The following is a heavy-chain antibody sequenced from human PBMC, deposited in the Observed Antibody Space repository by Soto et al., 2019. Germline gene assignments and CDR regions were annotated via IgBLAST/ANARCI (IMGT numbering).Heavy chain of an antibody. Sequence: PGGSLRLSCAASGFTFSSYGMHWVRRAPGKGLEWVAVISLDGSNKYCVDSVKGRFTISRDTSKNTLYLRMNSLRAEDTAVYYCARGSLSSSSAGAWYFDLWGRGTLVTVSS. CDR2: ISLDGSNK. CDR3: ARGSLSSSSAGAWYFDL. V-gene: IGHV3-30*03. CDR1: GFTFSSYG. J-gene: IGHJ2*01. D-gene: IGHD6-6*01.